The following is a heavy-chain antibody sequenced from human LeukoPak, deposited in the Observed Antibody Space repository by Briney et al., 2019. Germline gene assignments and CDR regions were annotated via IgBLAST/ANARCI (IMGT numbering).Heavy chain of an antibody. CDR3: ARGSRYCSSTSCSRELYYFDY. CDR1: GYTFTGYY. V-gene: IGHV1-2*02. J-gene: IGHJ4*02. Sequence: ASVKVSCKASGYTFTGYYMHWVRQAPGQGLEWMGWINPNSGGTNYAQKLQGRVTMTRDTSISTAYMELSRLRSDDTAVYYCARGSRYCSSTSCSRELYYFDYWGQGTLVTVSS. CDR2: INPNSGGT. D-gene: IGHD2-2*01.